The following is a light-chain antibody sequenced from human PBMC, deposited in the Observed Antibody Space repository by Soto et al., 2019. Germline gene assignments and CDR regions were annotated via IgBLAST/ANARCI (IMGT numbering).Light chain of an antibody. CDR1: QSLLHSNGYNC. CDR2: LGS. V-gene: IGKV2-28*01. Sequence: DIVMTQSPLSLPVTPGEPASISCRSSQSLLHSNGYNCLDWYLQKPGQSPQLLIYLGSTRASGVPDRFSGSGSGTDFTLKISRVEAVDVGVYYCMQALQTPLTFGGGTKVEI. CDR3: MQALQTPLT. J-gene: IGKJ4*01.